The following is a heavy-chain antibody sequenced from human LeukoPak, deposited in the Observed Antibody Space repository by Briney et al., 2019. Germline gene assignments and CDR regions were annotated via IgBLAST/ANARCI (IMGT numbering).Heavy chain of an antibody. Sequence: ASVKVSCKASGYTFTNYYMHWVRQAPGKGLEWMGGFDPEDGETIYAQKFQGRVTMTEDTSTDTAYMELSSLRSEDTAVYYCATGRYDSSGYYSDAFDIWGQGTMVTVSS. V-gene: IGHV1-24*01. CDR3: ATGRYDSSGYYSDAFDI. J-gene: IGHJ3*02. CDR2: FDPEDGET. CDR1: GYTFTNYY. D-gene: IGHD3-22*01.